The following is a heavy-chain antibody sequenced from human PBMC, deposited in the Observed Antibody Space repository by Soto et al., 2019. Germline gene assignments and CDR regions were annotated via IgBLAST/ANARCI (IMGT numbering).Heavy chain of an antibody. J-gene: IGHJ3*02. D-gene: IGHD2-2*01. V-gene: IGHV3-11*05. CDR1: GFTFSDYY. Sequence: QVQLVESGGGLVKPGGSLRLSCAASGFTFSDYYMSWIRQAPGKGLEWVSYISSSSSYTNYPDSVKGRFTISRDNAKNSLYLQMHCLRAEDTAVYYCARIESAMHTARRDSAFDIWGQGTMVTVSS. CDR3: ARIESAMHTARRDSAFDI. CDR2: ISSSSSYT.